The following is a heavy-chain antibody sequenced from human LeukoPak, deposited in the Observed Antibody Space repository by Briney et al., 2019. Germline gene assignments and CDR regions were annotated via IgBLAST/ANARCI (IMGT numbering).Heavy chain of an antibody. J-gene: IGHJ6*02. CDR1: GFTVSSNY. CDR3: SRYGVYFGLDV. D-gene: IGHD2-8*01. V-gene: IGHV3-7*01. CDR2: INENGRQT. Sequence: GGSLRLSCAASGFTVSSNYMSWVRQAPGKGLEWVANINENGRQTFYVDSVKGRFTIFRDNAKNSLFLQMNGLRAEDTAVYYCSRYGVYFGLDVWGQGTTVTVSS.